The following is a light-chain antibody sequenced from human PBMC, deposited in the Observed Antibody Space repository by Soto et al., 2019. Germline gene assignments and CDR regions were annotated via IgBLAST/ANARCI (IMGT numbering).Light chain of an antibody. CDR3: QRYNTYPYT. CDR1: QSINSW. V-gene: IGKV1-5*03. Sequence: DIQMTQSPSTLSASVGDRVTITCRASQSINSWLAWYQQKPGKAPKLLIYQASTLETGVPSRFSGSGSGTEFTLTIGSLQPDDFATYYCQRYNTYPYTFGPGTKLEIK. CDR2: QAS. J-gene: IGKJ2*01.